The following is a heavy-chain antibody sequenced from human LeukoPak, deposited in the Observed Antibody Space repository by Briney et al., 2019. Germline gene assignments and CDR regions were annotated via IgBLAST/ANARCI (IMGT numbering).Heavy chain of an antibody. CDR1: GYTFTNYC. CDR3: ARALRIETFGVRRYYYHAMNV. V-gene: IGHV1-46*01. J-gene: IGHJ6*02. D-gene: IGHD3-3*01. Sequence: GASVKVSCKASGYTFTNYCMHWVRQAPGQGLEWMGVINPSSLGTTYAQRFQGRVTMTTDTSTSTVYMDLSSLRSEDTAVYYCARALRIETFGVRRYYYHAMNVWGQGTTVTVSS. CDR2: INPSSLGT.